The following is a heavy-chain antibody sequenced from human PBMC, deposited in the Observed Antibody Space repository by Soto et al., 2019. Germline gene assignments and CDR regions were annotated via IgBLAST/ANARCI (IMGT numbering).Heavy chain of an antibody. Sequence: PGGSLRLSCAASGFTFSSYAMHWVRQAPGKGLEWVAVISYDGSNKYYADSVKGRFTISRDNSKNTQYLQMNSLRAEDTAVYYCARGLYCSSTSCPRAFDIWGQGTMVTVSS. D-gene: IGHD2-2*01. J-gene: IGHJ3*02. CDR3: ARGLYCSSTSCPRAFDI. V-gene: IGHV3-30-3*01. CDR2: ISYDGSNK. CDR1: GFTFSSYA.